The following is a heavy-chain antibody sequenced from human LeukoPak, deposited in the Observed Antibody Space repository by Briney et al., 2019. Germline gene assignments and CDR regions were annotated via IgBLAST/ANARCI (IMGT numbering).Heavy chain of an antibody. CDR2: ISSSGSTI. D-gene: IGHD4/OR15-4a*01. J-gene: IGHJ4*02. CDR1: GFTFSSYE. V-gene: IGHV3-48*03. CDR3: ARVSNGYGGPLDY. Sequence: SGGSLRLSCAASGFTFSSYEMNWVRQAPGKGLEWVSYISSSGSTIYYADSVKGRFTISRDNAKNSLYVQMNSLRAEDTAVYYCARVSNGYGGPLDYWGQGTLVTVSS.